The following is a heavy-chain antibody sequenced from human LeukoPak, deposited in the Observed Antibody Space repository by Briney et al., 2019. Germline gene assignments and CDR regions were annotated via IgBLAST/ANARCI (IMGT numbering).Heavy chain of an antibody. Sequence: GGSLRLSCAASGFTFSSYAMTWVRQAPGKGLEWVSAISGSGDSAYYADSVKGRFTTSRDNSKNTLYPQMDGLGAENTAVYYCAKFSGSYYYYYAMDVWGQGTTVTVSS. V-gene: IGHV3-23*01. CDR3: AKFSGSYYYYYAMDV. CDR2: ISGSGDSA. D-gene: IGHD1-26*01. CDR1: GFTFSSYA. J-gene: IGHJ6*02.